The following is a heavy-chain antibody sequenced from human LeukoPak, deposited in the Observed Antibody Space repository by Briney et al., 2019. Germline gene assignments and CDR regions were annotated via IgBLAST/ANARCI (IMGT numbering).Heavy chain of an antibody. CDR2: IYTSGST. CDR3: ARAGYTYGLFDY. V-gene: IGHV4-4*07. J-gene: IGHJ4*02. Sequence: PSETLSLTCTVSGGSISGYSWSWIRQPAGKALEWIGRIYTSGSTNYNPSLKSRVTMSVDTSKNQFSLRLSSVTAADTAVYYCARAGYTYGLFDYWGQGTLVTVSS. D-gene: IGHD5-18*01. CDR1: GGSISGYS.